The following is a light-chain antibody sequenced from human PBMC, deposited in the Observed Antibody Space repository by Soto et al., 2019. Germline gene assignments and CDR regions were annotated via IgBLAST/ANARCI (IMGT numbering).Light chain of an antibody. J-gene: IGLJ3*02. CDR2: EVT. CDR1: SSDVGGYKF. Sequence: QSALTQPASVSGSPGQSITISCTGTSSDVGGYKFVSWYQQHPGKAPTLKIYEVTNRPSGVSTRFSGSKSGNTASLTISGLQAEDEADYYCSSYVRGSSWVFGGGTKLTVL. V-gene: IGLV2-14*01. CDR3: SSYVRGSSWV.